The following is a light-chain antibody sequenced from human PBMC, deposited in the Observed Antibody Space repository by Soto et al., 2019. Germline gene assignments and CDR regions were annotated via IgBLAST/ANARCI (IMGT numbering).Light chain of an antibody. J-gene: IGLJ1*01. V-gene: IGLV2-14*03. CDR3: SSYSSSSTLYV. CDR1: RSDVGRYNY. CDR2: DVT. Sequence: QSVLTQPASVSGSPGQSITISCTGTRSDVGRYNYVSWYQQHPGKAPKLLIYDVTYRPSGVSTRFSASKSGSTASLTISGIQAKDEADYYCSSYSSSSTLYVFGTGTKVTVL.